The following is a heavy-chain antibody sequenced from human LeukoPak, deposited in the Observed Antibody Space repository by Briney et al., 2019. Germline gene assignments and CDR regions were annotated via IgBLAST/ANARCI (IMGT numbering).Heavy chain of an antibody. CDR3: TTDLKESGSDTTTGFQY. CDR2: IKPDGSVK. J-gene: IGHJ4*02. CDR1: GFTFSSSW. V-gene: IGHV3-7*03. Sequence: GGSLRLSCAASGFTFSSSWMSWVRQAPGKGPEWVANIKPDGSVKYYVDSVKGRFTISRDNAKNSLYLQMNSLRAEDTAVYYCTTDLKESGSDTTTGFQYWGQGTLVTVSS. D-gene: IGHD1-26*01.